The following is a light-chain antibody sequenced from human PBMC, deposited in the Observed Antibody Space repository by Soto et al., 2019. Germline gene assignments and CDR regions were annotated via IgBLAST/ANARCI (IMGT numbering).Light chain of an antibody. Sequence: QSALTQPASVSGSPAQSITISCTGTSSDLGSYDYVSWYQQHPGKAPKLMLYGVSNRPSGVSNRFSGSKSGNTASLTISGLQAEDEADYYCASYTSSSTWVFGGGTKVTVL. CDR1: SSDLGSYDY. J-gene: IGLJ3*02. V-gene: IGLV2-14*01. CDR3: ASYTSSSTWV. CDR2: GVS.